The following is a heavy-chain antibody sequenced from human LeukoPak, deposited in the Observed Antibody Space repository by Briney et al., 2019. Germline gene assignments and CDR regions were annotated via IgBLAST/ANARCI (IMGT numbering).Heavy chain of an antibody. V-gene: IGHV3-48*02. J-gene: IGHJ3*02. CDR3: ARDRAYAFDN. CDR2: INIISSEI. D-gene: IGHD3-10*01. CDR1: GFTFSSYS. Sequence: GGSLRLSCAASGFTFSSYSMNWVRQAPGKGLEWVSYINIISSEIYYGDSVKGRYTISTDNAKNSVYLQMNNLRDEDTAVYYCARDRAYAFDNWGQGTMVTVSS.